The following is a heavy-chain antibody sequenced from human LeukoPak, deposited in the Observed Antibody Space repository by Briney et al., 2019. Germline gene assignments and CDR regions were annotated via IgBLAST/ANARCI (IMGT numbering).Heavy chain of an antibody. CDR3: ARDLNMITFGPWAFDI. CDR1: GFTFSSYG. V-gene: IGHV3-53*01. D-gene: IGHD3-16*01. Sequence: PGGSLRLSCAASGFTFSSYGMHWVRQAPGKGLEWVSVIYSGGSTYYADSVKGRFTISRDNSKNTLYLQMNSLRAEDTAVYYCARDLNMITFGPWAFDIWGQGTMVTVSS. CDR2: IYSGGST. J-gene: IGHJ3*02.